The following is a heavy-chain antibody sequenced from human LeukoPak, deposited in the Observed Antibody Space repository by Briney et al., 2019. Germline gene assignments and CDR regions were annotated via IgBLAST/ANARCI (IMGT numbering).Heavy chain of an antibody. CDR2: ISGSGGST. Sequence: PGGSLRLSCAASGFTFSSYSMNWVRQAPGKGLEWVSAISGSGGSTYYADSVKGRFTISRDNSKNTLYLQINSLRAEDTAVYYCANTDRARVTSRFDYWGQGTLVTVSS. CDR3: ANTDRARVTSRFDY. D-gene: IGHD2-2*01. J-gene: IGHJ4*02. V-gene: IGHV3-23*01. CDR1: GFTFSSYS.